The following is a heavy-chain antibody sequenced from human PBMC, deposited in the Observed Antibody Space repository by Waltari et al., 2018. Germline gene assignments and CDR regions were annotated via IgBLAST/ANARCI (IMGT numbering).Heavy chain of an antibody. Sequence: EVQLVESGGGLVKPGGSLRLSCAASGFTFSSYSMNWVRQAPGKGLEWVSSISSSSSYIYYADSVKGRFTISRDNAKNSLYLQMNSLRAEDTAVYYCAREGEWELPPSGDAFDIWGQGTMVTVSS. CDR3: AREGEWELPPSGDAFDI. J-gene: IGHJ3*02. CDR1: GFTFSSYS. D-gene: IGHD1-26*01. V-gene: IGHV3-21*01. CDR2: ISSSSSYI.